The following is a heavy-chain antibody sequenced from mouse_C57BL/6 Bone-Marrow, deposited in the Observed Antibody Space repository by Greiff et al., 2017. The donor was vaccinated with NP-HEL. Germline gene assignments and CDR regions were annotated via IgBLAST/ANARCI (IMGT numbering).Heavy chain of an antibody. CDR2: IWSGGST. V-gene: IGHV2-2*01. Sequence: VQRVESGPGLVQPSQSLSITCTVSGFSLTSYGVHWVRQSPGKGLEWLGVIWSGGSTDYNAAFISRLSISKDNSKSQVFFKMNSLQADDTAIYYCARDYRGYYAMDYWGQGTSVTVSS. CDR3: ARDYRGYYAMDY. D-gene: IGHD2-14*01. J-gene: IGHJ4*01. CDR1: GFSLTSYG.